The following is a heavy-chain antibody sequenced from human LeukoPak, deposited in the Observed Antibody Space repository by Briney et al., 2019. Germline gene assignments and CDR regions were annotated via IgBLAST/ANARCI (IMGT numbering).Heavy chain of an antibody. CDR2: IYHSGST. D-gene: IGHD4/OR15-4a*01. Sequence: SETLSLTCTVSGYSISSGYYWGWIRQPPGKGLEWIGSIYHSGSTYYNPSLKSRVTISVDTSKNQFSLKLSSVTAADTAVYYCARPLRVPARGVFDIWGQGTMVTVSS. J-gene: IGHJ3*02. CDR1: GYSISSGYY. CDR3: ARPLRVPARGVFDI. V-gene: IGHV4-38-2*02.